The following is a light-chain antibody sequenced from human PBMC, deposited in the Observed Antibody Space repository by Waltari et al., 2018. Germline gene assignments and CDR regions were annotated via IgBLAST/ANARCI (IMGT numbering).Light chain of an antibody. V-gene: IGLV1-47*01. J-gene: IGLJ3*02. CDR1: SSNIGSSF. Sequence: QSVLTQPPSASGTPGRRVTISCSGSSSNIGSSFVCWYQHLPGTAPKLLIYRNDQRPSGVPDRFSGSRSGTSASLAISGLRSEDEADYYCAAWDDSLTVRFGGGTKLTVL. CDR3: AAWDDSLTVR. CDR2: RND.